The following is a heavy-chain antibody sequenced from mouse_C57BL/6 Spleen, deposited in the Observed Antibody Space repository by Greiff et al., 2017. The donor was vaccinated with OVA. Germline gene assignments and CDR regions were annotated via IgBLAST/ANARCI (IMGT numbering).Heavy chain of an antibody. CDR2: IRNKANNHAT. V-gene: IGHV6-6*01. D-gene: IGHD4-1*01. CDR3: TRLGLHYFDY. Sequence: EVMLVESGGGLVQPGGSMKLSCAASGFTFSDAWMDWVRQSPEKGLEWVAEIRNKANNHATNYAESVKGRFTISRDDSKSSVYLQMNSLRAEDTGIYYCTRLGLHYFDYWGQGTTLTVSS. CDR1: GFTFSDAW. J-gene: IGHJ2*01.